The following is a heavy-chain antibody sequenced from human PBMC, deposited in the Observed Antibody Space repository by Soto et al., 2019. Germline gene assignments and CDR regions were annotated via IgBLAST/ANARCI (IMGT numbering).Heavy chain of an antibody. V-gene: IGHV4-61*01. Sequence: LSLTCTVSGGSVSSGSYYWGWIRQPPGKGLEWIGYIYYSGSTNYNPSLKSRVTISEDTSKNQFSLKLNSVTAADTAVYYCARVPYYYESSGYYAYYYGLDVQGQVPTGTVS. CDR3: ARVPYYYESSGYYAYYYGLDV. CDR2: IYYSGST. D-gene: IGHD3-22*01. CDR1: GGSVSSGSYY. J-gene: IGHJ6*02.